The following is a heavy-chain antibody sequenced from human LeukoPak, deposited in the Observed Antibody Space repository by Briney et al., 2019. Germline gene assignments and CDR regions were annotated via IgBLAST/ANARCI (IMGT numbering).Heavy chain of an antibody. CDR3: ATPAGRLERAGTHAFDI. J-gene: IGHJ3*02. D-gene: IGHD1-1*01. Sequence: ASVKVSCKASGYTFTSYGISWVRQAPGQGLEWMGWISAYNGNTNYAQKFQGRVTMTEDTSTDTAYMELSSLRSEDTAVYYCATPAGRLERAGTHAFDIWGQGTMVTVSS. CDR1: GYTFTSYG. V-gene: IGHV1-18*01. CDR2: ISAYNGNT.